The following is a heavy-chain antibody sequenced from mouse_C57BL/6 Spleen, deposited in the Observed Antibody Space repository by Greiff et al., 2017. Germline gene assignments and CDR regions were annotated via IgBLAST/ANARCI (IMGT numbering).Heavy chain of an antibody. CDR1: GFNIKDDY. V-gene: IGHV14-4*01. CDR3: TPNYYGSSYGYFDV. J-gene: IGHJ1*03. D-gene: IGHD1-1*01. Sequence: EVKLLESGAELVRPGASVKLSCTASGFNIKDDYMHWVKQRPEQGLEWIGWIDPENGDTEYASKFQGKATITADTSSNTAYLQLSSLTSEDTAVYYCTPNYYGSSYGYFDVWGTGTTVTVSS. CDR2: IDPENGDT.